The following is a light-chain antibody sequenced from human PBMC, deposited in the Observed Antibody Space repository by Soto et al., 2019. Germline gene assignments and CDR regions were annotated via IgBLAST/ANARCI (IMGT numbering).Light chain of an antibody. CDR3: QQYNSYPVT. Sequence: IKMTQSPSTLSLSVGDRVTITCRASQSINSWLAWYQQKPGKAPKFLIYKASNLESGVPSRFSGSGSGTEFTLTISYLQPDDFGTYYCQQYNSYPVTFGGGTKVDI. V-gene: IGKV1-5*03. J-gene: IGKJ4*01. CDR2: KAS. CDR1: QSINSW.